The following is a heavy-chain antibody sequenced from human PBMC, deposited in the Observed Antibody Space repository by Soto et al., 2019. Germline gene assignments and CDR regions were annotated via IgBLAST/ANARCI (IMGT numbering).Heavy chain of an antibody. J-gene: IGHJ3*02. CDR2: IIPIFGTA. CDR1: GGTFSSYA. D-gene: IGHD3-16*01. Sequence: ASVKVSCKASGGTFSSYAISWVRQAPGQGLEWMGGIIPIFGTANYAQKFQGRVTITADESTSTAYMELSSLRSEDTAVYYCARDRHAVMGAFDIWGQGTMVTVSS. CDR3: ARDRHAVMGAFDI. V-gene: IGHV1-69*13.